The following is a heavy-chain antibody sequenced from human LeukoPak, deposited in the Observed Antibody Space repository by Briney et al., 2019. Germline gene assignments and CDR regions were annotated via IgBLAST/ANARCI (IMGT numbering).Heavy chain of an antibody. CDR3: ARMNYDILTGYFNWFDP. V-gene: IGHV4-4*07. CDR1: GGSISSYY. D-gene: IGHD3-9*01. J-gene: IGHJ5*02. CDR2: IYTSGST. Sequence: SETLSLTCTVSGGSISSYYWSWIRQPAGKGLEWIGRIYTSGSTNYNPSLKSRVTMSVDTSKNQFSLKLSSVTAADTAVYYCARMNYDILTGYFNWFDPWGQGTLVTVSS.